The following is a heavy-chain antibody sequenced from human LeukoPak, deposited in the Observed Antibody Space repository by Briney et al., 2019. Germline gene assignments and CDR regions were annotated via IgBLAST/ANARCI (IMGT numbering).Heavy chain of an antibody. Sequence: SETLSLTCTVSGGSISSYYWSWIRQPPGKGLEWIGYIYYSGSTNYNPSLKSRVTISVDTSKNQFSLKLSSVTTADTAVYYCARVHDILTGPADYWGQGTLVTVSS. D-gene: IGHD3-9*01. CDR2: IYYSGST. V-gene: IGHV4-59*01. J-gene: IGHJ4*02. CDR3: ARVHDILTGPADY. CDR1: GGSISSYY.